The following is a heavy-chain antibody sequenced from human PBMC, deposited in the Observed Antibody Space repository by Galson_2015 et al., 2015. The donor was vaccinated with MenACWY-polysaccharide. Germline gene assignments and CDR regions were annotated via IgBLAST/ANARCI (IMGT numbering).Heavy chain of an antibody. CDR1: GASISIADDY. Sequence: TLSLTCTVSGASISIADDYWSWIRQPPGKGLEWIGYIYYNGTTYYNPSLKSRIAISVDRSKDHFSLRLTSVTAADTAVYYCARVTHCSGGSCYSYGWIDPWGQGIQVTVSS. V-gene: IGHV4-30-4*01. D-gene: IGHD2-15*01. CDR2: IYYNGTT. J-gene: IGHJ5*02. CDR3: ARVTHCSGGSCYSYGWIDP.